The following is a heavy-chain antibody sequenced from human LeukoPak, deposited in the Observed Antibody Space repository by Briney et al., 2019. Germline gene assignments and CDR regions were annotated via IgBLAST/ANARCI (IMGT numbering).Heavy chain of an antibody. Sequence: SETLSLTCTVSGGSISSYYWSWIRQPPGKGLEWIGYIYYSGSTNYNPSLKSRVTISVDTSKNQFSLRLTSVTAADTAMYYCARQTGSGLFTLPGGQGTLVTVSS. CDR2: IYYSGST. D-gene: IGHD3/OR15-3a*01. CDR1: GGSISSYY. J-gene: IGHJ4*02. V-gene: IGHV4-59*08. CDR3: ARQTGSGLFTLP.